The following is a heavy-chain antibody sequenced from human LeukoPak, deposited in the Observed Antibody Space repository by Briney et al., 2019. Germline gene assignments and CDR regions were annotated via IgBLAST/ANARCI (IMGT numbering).Heavy chain of an antibody. V-gene: IGHV1-46*01. CDR1: GYTFTSYY. J-gene: IGHJ4*02. CDR2: INPSGGST. Sequence: ASVKVSCKASGYTFTSYYMHWVRQAPGQGLEWMGIINPSGGSTSYAQKFQCRVTMTRDMSTSTVYMELSSLRSEDTAVYYCARDLGSCSSTSCYYFDYWGQGTLVTVSS. CDR3: ARDLGSCSSTSCYYFDY. D-gene: IGHD2-2*01.